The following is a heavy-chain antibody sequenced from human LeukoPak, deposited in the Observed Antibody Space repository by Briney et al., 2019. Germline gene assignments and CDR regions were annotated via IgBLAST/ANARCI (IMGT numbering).Heavy chain of an antibody. CDR1: GYTFTSYD. D-gene: IGHD4-17*01. V-gene: IGHV1-2*02. Sequence: ASVKVSCKASGYTFTSYDINWVRQATGQGLEWMGWINPNSGGTNYAQKFQGRVTMTRDTSISTAYMELSKLRSDDTAVYYCAVDSDYVVQSVWGKGTTVTISS. J-gene: IGHJ6*04. CDR2: INPNSGGT. CDR3: AVDSDYVVQSV.